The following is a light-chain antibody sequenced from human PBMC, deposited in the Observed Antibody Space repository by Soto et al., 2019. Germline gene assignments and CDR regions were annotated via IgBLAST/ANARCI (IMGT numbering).Light chain of an antibody. J-gene: IGLJ3*02. CDR1: SSDVGGYNY. V-gene: IGLV2-14*03. CDR2: DVS. Sequence: QSALTQPASVSGSPGQSITISCTGTSSDVGGYNYVSWYHHHPGKAPKLMIYDVSNRPSGVSNRFSGSKSGNTASLTISGVQAEDEASYYCSSYTTRATVVFGGGTKLTVL. CDR3: SSYTTRATVV.